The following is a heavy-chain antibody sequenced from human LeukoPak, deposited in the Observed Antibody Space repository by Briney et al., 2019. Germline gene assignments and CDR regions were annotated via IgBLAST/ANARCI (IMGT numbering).Heavy chain of an antibody. Sequence: GGSLRLSCAASGFTFSRSAMTWVRQGPGTGLEFVASIIYSGGATYYADSVKGRFTISRDNSKNTLYLQMNSLRAEDTALYYCAKDGLYYDGSEHVYYFDSWGQGTLVTVST. CDR3: AKDGLYYDGSEHVYYFDS. CDR2: IIYSGGAT. D-gene: IGHD3-22*01. J-gene: IGHJ4*02. V-gene: IGHV3-23*01. CDR1: GFTFSRSA.